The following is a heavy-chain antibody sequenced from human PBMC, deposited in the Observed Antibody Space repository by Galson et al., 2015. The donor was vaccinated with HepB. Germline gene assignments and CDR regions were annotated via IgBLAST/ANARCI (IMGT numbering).Heavy chain of an antibody. V-gene: IGHV1-3*01. CDR1: GYTFTSYA. Sequence: SVKVSCKASGYTFTSYAMHWVRQAPGQRLEWMGWINAGNGNTKYSQKFQGRVTITRDTSASTAYMELSSLRSEDTAVYYCARDPQWLVHGFDYWGQGTLVTVSS. CDR3: ARDPQWLVHGFDY. D-gene: IGHD6-19*01. J-gene: IGHJ4*02. CDR2: INAGNGNT.